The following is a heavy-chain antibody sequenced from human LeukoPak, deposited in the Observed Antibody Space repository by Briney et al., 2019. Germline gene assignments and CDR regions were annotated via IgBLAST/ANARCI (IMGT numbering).Heavy chain of an antibody. Sequence: SVKVSCKASGGTFSSYAIGWVRQAPGQGLEWMGGIIPIFGTANYAQKFQGRVTITTDESTGTAYMELSSLRSEDTAVYYCARQGLAYSGGWFDYWGQGTLVTVSS. CDR3: ARQGLAYSGGWFDY. J-gene: IGHJ4*02. V-gene: IGHV1-69*05. CDR2: IIPIFGTA. CDR1: GGTFSSYA. D-gene: IGHD6-19*01.